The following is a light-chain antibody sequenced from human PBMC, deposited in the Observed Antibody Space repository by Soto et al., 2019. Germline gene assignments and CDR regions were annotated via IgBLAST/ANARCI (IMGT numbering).Light chain of an antibody. V-gene: IGLV1-40*01. CDR2: GNR. J-gene: IGLJ3*02. CDR3: QAYDYSLTASV. Sequence: QSVLTQPPSVSGAPGQRVTLSCTGNSSNLGAGYDVHWYKQVPGAAPQLVIFGNRNRPSGVPERFSGSKSGTSASLAITGLQAEDEADYYCQAYDYSLTASVFGGGTKLTVL. CDR1: SSNLGAGYD.